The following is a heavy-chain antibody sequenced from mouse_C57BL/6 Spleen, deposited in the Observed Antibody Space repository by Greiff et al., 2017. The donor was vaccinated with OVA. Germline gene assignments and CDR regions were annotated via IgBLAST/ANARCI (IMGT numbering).Heavy chain of an antibody. CDR1: GYSITSGYY. CDR2: ISYDGSN. D-gene: IGHD1-1*01. CDR3: ARAGITTGFAY. V-gene: IGHV3-6*01. J-gene: IGHJ3*01. Sequence: VQLKESGPGLVKPSQSLSLTCSVSGYSITSGYYWYWLRQCPGNKLEWLGYISYDGSNNYNPSLNNRITITRDTSTNQFCRKLNSVTTEDTATYYCARAGITTGFAYWGNGTLVTVAA.